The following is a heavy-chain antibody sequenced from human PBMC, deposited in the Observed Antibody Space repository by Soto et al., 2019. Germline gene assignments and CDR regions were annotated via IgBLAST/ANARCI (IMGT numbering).Heavy chain of an antibody. J-gene: IGHJ4*02. CDR2: ISGSGGST. CDR1: GFTFSSYA. CDR3: AKAGYSGYDLLAYY. D-gene: IGHD5-12*01. V-gene: IGHV3-23*01. Sequence: EVQLLESGGGLVQPGGSLRLSCAASGFTFSSYAMSWVRQAPGKGLEWVSAISGSGGSTYYADCVKGRFTISRDNSKNTLYLQMNSLRAEDTAVYYCAKAGYSGYDLLAYYWGQGTLVTVSS.